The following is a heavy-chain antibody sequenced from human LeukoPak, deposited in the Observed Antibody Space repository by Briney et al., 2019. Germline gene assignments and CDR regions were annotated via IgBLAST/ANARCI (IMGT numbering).Heavy chain of an antibody. V-gene: IGHV4-30-2*01. CDR3: ARVNRGYSYGYGAHFDY. D-gene: IGHD5-18*01. CDR2: IYHSGST. J-gene: IGHJ4*02. Sequence: PSQTLSLTCAVSGGSISSGGYSWSWIRQPPGKGLEWIGYIYHSGSTNYNPSLKSRVTISVDTSKNQFSLKLSSVTAADTAVYYCARVNRGYSYGYGAHFDYWGQGTLVTVSS. CDR1: GGSISSGGYS.